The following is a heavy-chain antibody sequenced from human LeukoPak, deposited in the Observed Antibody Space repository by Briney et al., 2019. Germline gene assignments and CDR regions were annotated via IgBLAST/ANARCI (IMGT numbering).Heavy chain of an antibody. CDR3: ARHRQLERRVNYFDY. V-gene: IGHV4-34*01. D-gene: IGHD1-1*01. CDR2: INHSGST. J-gene: IGHJ4*02. Sequence: SETLSLTCAVYGGSFSGYYWSWIRQPPGKGLEWIGEINHSGSTNYNPSLKSRVTISVDTSKNQFSLKLSSVTAADTAVYYCARHRQLERRVNYFDYWGQGTLVTVSS. CDR1: GGSFSGYY.